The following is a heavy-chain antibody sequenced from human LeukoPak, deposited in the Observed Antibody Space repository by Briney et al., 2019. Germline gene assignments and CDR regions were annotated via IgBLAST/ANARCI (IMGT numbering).Heavy chain of an antibody. V-gene: IGHV3-30*02. CDR3: TSLGTL. Sequence: PGGSLRLSCAASGSMFSNFGMHWVRQAPGKGLEGLAFIRKDGTREEYRDSVKGGFTISRDNSKNIMFLQMNSLRVDDTAMYYCTSLGTLWGQGTLVTVSS. J-gene: IGHJ4*02. CDR2: IRKDGTRE. CDR1: GSMFSNFG.